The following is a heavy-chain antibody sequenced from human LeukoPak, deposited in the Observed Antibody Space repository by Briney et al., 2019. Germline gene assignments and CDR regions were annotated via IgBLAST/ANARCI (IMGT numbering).Heavy chain of an antibody. CDR3: AKALFGGRHRQGDFDS. V-gene: IGHV3-30*02. D-gene: IGHD3-3*01. CDR1: GFTFSKFA. CDR2: IGHDGNNK. Sequence: GGSLRLSCVASGFTFSKFAMHWVRQAPGKGLEWVSLIGHDGNNKYYADSVKGRFTVSRDNVKNTVYLQMNSLRPEDAAVFYCAKALFGGRHRQGDFDSWGQGVLVTVSS. J-gene: IGHJ4*02.